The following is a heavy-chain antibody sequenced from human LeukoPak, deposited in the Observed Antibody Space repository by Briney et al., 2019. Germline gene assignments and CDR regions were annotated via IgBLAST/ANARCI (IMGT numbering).Heavy chain of an antibody. V-gene: IGHV3-66*01. J-gene: IGHJ4*02. Sequence: PGGSLRLSCAASGFTVSSNFMSWVRQARGKGLEWVSVLYSGGSTYYADSVKGRFTISREISKNTLYLQMNSLRAEDTAVYYCARDLTVYGGNPLYYFDYWGQGTLVTVSS. D-gene: IGHD4-23*01. CDR2: LYSGGST. CDR3: ARDLTVYGGNPLYYFDY. CDR1: GFTVSSNF.